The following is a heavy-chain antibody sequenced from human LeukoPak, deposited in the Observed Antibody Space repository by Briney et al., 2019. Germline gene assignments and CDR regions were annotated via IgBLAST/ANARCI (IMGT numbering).Heavy chain of an antibody. V-gene: IGHV1-69*06. J-gene: IGHJ4*02. D-gene: IGHD1-26*01. CDR3: ARVDVGDPLAPEWGVFDY. CDR2: IIPIFGTA. CDR1: GGTFSSYA. Sequence: GASVKVSCKASGGTFSSYAISWVRQAPGQGLEWMGGIIPIFGTANYAQKFQGRVTITADKSTSTAYMELSSLRAEDTAVYYCARVDVGDPLAPEWGVFDYWGQGTLVTVSS.